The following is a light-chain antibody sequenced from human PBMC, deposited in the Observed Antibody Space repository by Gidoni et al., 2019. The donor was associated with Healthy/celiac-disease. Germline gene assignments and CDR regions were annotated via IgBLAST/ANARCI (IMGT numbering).Light chain of an antibody. CDR1: QSISSW. CDR3: QQYNSPLYT. J-gene: IGKJ2*01. CDR2: KAS. Sequence: DIQMTQSPSTLSASVGDRVTITCRASQSISSWLAWYQQKPGKAPKLLIYKASSLESGVPSRFSGSGSGTEFTLTISSLQPDDFATYYCQQYNSPLYTFGQWTKLEIK. V-gene: IGKV1-5*03.